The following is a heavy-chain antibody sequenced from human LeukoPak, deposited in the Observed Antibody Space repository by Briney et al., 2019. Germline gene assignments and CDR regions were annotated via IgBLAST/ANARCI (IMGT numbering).Heavy chain of an antibody. Sequence: SETLSLTCTVSGGSISSYYWSWIRQPAGKGLEWLGRIYTSGSTNYNPSLKSRVTMSVDTSKNQFSLKLSSVTAADTAVYYCARDGGGYCSGGSCYFDSSWFDPWGQGTLVTVSS. CDR2: IYTSGST. J-gene: IGHJ5*02. CDR1: GGSISSYY. D-gene: IGHD2-15*01. V-gene: IGHV4-4*07. CDR3: ARDGGGYCSGGSCYFDSSWFDP.